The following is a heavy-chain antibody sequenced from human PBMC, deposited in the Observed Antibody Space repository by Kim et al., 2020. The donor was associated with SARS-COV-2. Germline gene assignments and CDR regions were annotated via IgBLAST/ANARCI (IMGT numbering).Heavy chain of an antibody. CDR1: GFTFSSYG. J-gene: IGHJ4*02. V-gene: IGHV3-30*03. Sequence: GGSLRLSCAASGFTFSSYGMHWVRQAPGKGLEWVAVISYDGSNKYYADSVKGRFTISRDNSKNTLYLQMNSLRAEDTAVYYCALTTVTTAFDYWAREPWSPSPQ. CDR2: ISYDGSNK. D-gene: IGHD4-17*01. CDR3: ALTTVTTAFDY.